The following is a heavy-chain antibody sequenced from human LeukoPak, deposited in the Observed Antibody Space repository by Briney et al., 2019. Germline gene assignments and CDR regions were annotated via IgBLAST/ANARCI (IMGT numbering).Heavy chain of an antibody. V-gene: IGHV4-59*08. CDR3: ARHDGRGGATMGALDS. CDR2: MFHSGST. J-gene: IGHJ4*02. D-gene: IGHD5-12*01. CDR1: GASISDYY. Sequence: SETLSLTCTVSGASISDYYWSWIRQSPGRGLEWIGYMFHSGSTNSNPSLNSRVTISEVTSKNQFSLQLNSVTAADTAVYYCARHDGRGGATMGALDSWGQGSLVTVSS.